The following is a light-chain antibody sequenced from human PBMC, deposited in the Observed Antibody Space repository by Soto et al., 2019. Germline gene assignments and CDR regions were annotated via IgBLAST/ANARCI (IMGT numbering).Light chain of an antibody. J-gene: IGKJ4*01. CDR3: QQYKNWPPLT. CDR1: QSVSYN. Sequence: EIVMTQSPATLSLSPGETATLSCRASQSVSYNLAWYQHKPGQGPRLLIYGAFTRATGIPARFSGSGSGTDFTLTISSLQSEDFAVYYCQQYKNWPPLTFGGGTKVEIK. V-gene: IGKV3-15*01. CDR2: GAF.